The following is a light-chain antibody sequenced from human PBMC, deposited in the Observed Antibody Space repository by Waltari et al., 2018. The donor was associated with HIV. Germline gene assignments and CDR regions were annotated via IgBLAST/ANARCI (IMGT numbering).Light chain of an antibody. CDR3: QQYFSNPRT. J-gene: IGKJ1*01. V-gene: IGKV4-1*01. Sequence: DIVMTPSPDSLVVSLGARATIHYHLSKSVLHSSNRNNYLAWYQQKPGQPPKLLIYWASSRGSGVPDRFSGSGSGTDFTLTISSLQAEDVAVYYCQQYFSNPRTFGQGTKVEIK. CDR1: KSVLHSSNRNNY. CDR2: WAS.